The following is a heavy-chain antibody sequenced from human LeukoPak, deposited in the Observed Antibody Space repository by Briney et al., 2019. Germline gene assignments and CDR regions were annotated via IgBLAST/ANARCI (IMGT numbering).Heavy chain of an antibody. CDR1: GFTITSYW. V-gene: IGHV3-74*01. Sequence: GGSLRLSCAASGFTITSYWIHWVRQAPGMGLVWVSRINSDGGSTSYADSVKGRFTISRDNAKNTLYLQMNSLRAEDTAVYYCARAPHNWRPNDAFDIWGQGTMVTVSS. CDR3: ARAPHNWRPNDAFDI. D-gene: IGHD1-20*01. J-gene: IGHJ3*02. CDR2: INSDGGST.